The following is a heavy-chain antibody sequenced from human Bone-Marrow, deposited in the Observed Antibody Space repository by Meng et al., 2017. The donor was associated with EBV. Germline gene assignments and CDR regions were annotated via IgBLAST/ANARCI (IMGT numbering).Heavy chain of an antibody. D-gene: IGHD2-8*02. CDR2: IIPIFGTA. J-gene: IGHJ5*02. CDR1: GGTFSSYA. V-gene: IGHV1-69*06. CDR3: AREICTGAVCYTRGWFAP. Sequence: QGQRVRLGAGVKMPGSAVKVSCKASGGTFSSYAIGRVRRAPGKGLEWLGGIIPIFGTANYAQKFQGRVTMTRDTSTSTVYMDLSSLKSEDTALYYCAREICTGAVCYTRGWFAPWGQGTLVTVSS.